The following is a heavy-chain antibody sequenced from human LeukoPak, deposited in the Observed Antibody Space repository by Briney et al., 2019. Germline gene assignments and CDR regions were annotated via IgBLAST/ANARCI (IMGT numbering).Heavy chain of an antibody. J-gene: IGHJ4*02. Sequence: GGSLRLSCAASGFSFSSYTFNWVRQAPGKGLEWVSAISGSGGSTYYADSVKGRFTVSRDNSKNTLYLQMSSLRAEDTAVYYCAKGASPRFWSGYSNFDYWGQGTLVTVSS. V-gene: IGHV3-23*01. CDR1: GFSFSSYT. D-gene: IGHD3-3*01. CDR3: AKGASPRFWSGYSNFDY. CDR2: ISGSGGST.